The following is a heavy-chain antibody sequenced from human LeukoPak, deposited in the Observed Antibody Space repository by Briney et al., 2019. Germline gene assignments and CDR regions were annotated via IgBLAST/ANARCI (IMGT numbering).Heavy chain of an antibody. CDR1: GGTFSSYA. J-gene: IGHJ4*02. CDR3: ARDGSGWYSQLDY. Sequence: GASVKVSCKASGGTFSSYAISWVRQVPGQGLEWMGRIIPILGIANYAQKFQGRVTITADKSTSTAYMELSSLRSEDTAVYYCARDGSGWYSQLDYWGQGTLVTVSS. V-gene: IGHV1-69*04. D-gene: IGHD6-19*01. CDR2: IIPILGIA.